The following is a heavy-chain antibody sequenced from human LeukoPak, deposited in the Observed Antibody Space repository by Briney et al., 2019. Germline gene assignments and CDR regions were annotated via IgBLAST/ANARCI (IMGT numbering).Heavy chain of an antibody. Sequence: SETLSLTCTVSGGSISSYYWSWIRQPPGKGLEWIGYIYYSGSTNYNPSLKSRVTISVDTSKNQFSLKLNSVTAAATAVYYCARQAVVTPYNWFDPWGQGTLVTVSS. V-gene: IGHV4-59*08. CDR1: GGSISSYY. CDR2: IYYSGST. CDR3: ARQAVVTPYNWFDP. D-gene: IGHD4-23*01. J-gene: IGHJ5*02.